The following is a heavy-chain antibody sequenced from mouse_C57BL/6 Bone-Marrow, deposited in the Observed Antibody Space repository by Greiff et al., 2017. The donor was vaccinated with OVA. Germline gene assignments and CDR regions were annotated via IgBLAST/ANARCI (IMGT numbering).Heavy chain of an antibody. CDR2: IYPRSGNT. V-gene: IGHV1-81*01. Sequence: VQLQQSGAELARPGASVKLSCKASGYTFTSYGISWVKQRTGQGLEWIGEIYPRSGNTYYNEKFKGKAILTADKSSSTAYMELRSLTSEDSAVYYCRGWLQAYWGQGTLVTVSA. CDR3: RGWLQAY. D-gene: IGHD2-3*01. CDR1: GYTFTSYG. J-gene: IGHJ3*01.